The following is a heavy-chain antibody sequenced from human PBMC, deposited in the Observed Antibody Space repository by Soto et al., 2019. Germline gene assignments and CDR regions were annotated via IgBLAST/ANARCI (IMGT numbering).Heavy chain of an antibody. CDR2: IIPIFGTP. V-gene: IGHV1-69*01. J-gene: IGHJ6*02. CDR3: ASWPGKELLYYYSMDV. Sequence: QVQLVQSGAEVKKPGSSVKVSCKASGGTFSSYTFSWVRQAPGQGLEWMGGIIPIFGTPDYAQRFQGRVTIPADESTSTAYMELSSLRSEDTAVYYCASWPGKELLYYYSMDVWGQGTTVTVSS. D-gene: IGHD3-10*01. CDR1: GGTFSSYT.